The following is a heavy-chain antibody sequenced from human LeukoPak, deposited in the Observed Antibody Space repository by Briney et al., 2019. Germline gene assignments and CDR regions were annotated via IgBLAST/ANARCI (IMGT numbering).Heavy chain of an antibody. D-gene: IGHD3-10*01. Sequence: GESLKISCKGPGYSFTSYWIGWVRQMPGKGLEWMGIIYPGDSDTRYSPSFQGQVTISADKSISTAYLQWSSLKASDTAMYYCARRTDYYGSGSYFFHWGQGTLVTVSS. J-gene: IGHJ4*02. CDR1: GYSFTSYW. V-gene: IGHV5-51*01. CDR2: IYPGDSDT. CDR3: ARRTDYYGSGSYFFH.